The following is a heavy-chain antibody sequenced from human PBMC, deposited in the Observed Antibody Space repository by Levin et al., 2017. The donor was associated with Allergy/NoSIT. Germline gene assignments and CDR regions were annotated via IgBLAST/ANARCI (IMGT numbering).Heavy chain of an antibody. V-gene: IGHV3-30-3*01. Sequence: GESLKISCAASGFTFSRYAMHWVRPAPGKGLEWVAVISHDGSNKYYADSVKGRFTISRDNSKNTLYLQMNSLRAEDTAVYYCARDSYAFDIWGQGTMVTVSS. CDR2: ISHDGSNK. CDR3: ARDSYAFDI. J-gene: IGHJ3*02. CDR1: GFTFSRYA.